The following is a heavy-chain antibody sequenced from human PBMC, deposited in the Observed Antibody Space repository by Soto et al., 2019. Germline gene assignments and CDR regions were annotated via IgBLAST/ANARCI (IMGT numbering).Heavy chain of an antibody. V-gene: IGHV5-51*01. CDR3: GRQGGGSFDY. Sequence: EVQLVQSGAEVKKAGESLKISCQGSGYSFSSYWIAWVRQMPGKGLEWMGIIYPGDSETIYSPSFQGQVAISADKSIRVAYLQGSNLKASDPAMYYCGRQGGGSFDYWGQGTLVAVSS. D-gene: IGHD3-16*01. CDR2: IYPGDSET. CDR1: GYSFSSYW. J-gene: IGHJ4*02.